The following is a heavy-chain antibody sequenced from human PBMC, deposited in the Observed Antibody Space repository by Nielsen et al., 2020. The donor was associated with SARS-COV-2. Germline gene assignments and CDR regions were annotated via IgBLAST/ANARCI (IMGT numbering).Heavy chain of an antibody. CDR3: AREAYYYGSGSRIGRSGYYMDV. D-gene: IGHD3-10*01. CDR1: GGSISSSSYY. V-gene: IGHV4-39*07. Sequence: SETLSLTCTVSGGSISSSSYYWGWIRQPPGKGLEWIGSIYYSGSTYYNPSLKSRVTISVDTSKNQFSLKLSSVTAADTAVYYCAREAYYYGSGSRIGRSGYYMDVWGKGTTVTVSS. CDR2: IYYSGST. J-gene: IGHJ6*03.